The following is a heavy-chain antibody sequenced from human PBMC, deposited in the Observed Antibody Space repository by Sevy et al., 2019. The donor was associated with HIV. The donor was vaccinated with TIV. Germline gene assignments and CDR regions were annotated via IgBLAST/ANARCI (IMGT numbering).Heavy chain of an antibody. J-gene: IGHJ4*02. D-gene: IGHD3-9*01. CDR2: IRSKTYGGTT. CDR1: GFTFGNYA. Sequence: GGSLRLSCTGSGFTFGNYAVSWVRQAPGKGLEWVGFIRSKTYGGTTEHAASVEGRFTVSRDDSKSIAYLQMNSLKTEDTAVYYCTRDRLRYFDSWGQGTLVTVSS. CDR3: TRDRLRYFDS. V-gene: IGHV3-49*04.